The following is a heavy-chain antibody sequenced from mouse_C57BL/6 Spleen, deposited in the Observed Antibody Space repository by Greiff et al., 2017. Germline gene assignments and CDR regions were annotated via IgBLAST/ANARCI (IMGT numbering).Heavy chain of an antibody. D-gene: IGHD1-1*01. CDR3: TTPFSTVAHFGV. CDR1: GFNINDDY. J-gene: IGHJ1*03. Sequence: VQLQQSGAELVRPGASVKLSCTASGFNINDDYMHWVKQRPEQGLEWIGWIVPENGDTEYASKFQGKATITADTSSNTAYLHLSSLTSEDTAFYYCTTPFSTVAHFGVWGTGTTVTVSS. CDR2: IVPENGDT. V-gene: IGHV14-4*01.